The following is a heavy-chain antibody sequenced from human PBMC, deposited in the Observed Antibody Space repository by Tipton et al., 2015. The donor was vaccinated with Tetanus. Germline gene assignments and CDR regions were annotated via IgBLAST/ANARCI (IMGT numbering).Heavy chain of an antibody. CDR3: ARDRGLTTGGGIGMDV. Sequence: QLVQSGAEVRKPGSSVKVSCKASGGTFSNYGISWVRQAPGQGLEWMGGIIPIFVTPNYAQKFQGRVTITADESTTTAYMEMSSLRSEDTAVYYCARDRGLTTGGGIGMDVWGQGTTVTVSS. CDR2: IIPIFVTP. J-gene: IGHJ6*02. V-gene: IGHV1-69*01. CDR1: GGTFSNYG. D-gene: IGHD4-17*01.